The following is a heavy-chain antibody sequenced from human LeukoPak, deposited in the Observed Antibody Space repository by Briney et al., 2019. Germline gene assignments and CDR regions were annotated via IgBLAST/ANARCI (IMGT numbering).Heavy chain of an antibody. V-gene: IGHV1-18*01. CDR3: AKDSDYGRLMDC. D-gene: IGHD4-17*01. CDR1: GYSFTSYG. CDR2: ISTYNGKT. Sequence: ASVKVSCKASGYSFTSYGITWVRQAPGQGLEWMGWISTYNGKTNFAQKLQGRVTMTTDTSTSTAYMELRSLRSGDTAVYYCAKDSDYGRLMDCWGQGTLVTVSS. J-gene: IGHJ4*02.